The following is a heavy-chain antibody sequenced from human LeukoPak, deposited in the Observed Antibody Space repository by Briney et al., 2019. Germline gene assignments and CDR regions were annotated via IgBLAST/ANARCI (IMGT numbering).Heavy chain of an antibody. CDR2: ISGSGDST. D-gene: IGHD5-24*01. Sequence: GGSLRLSCAASGFTFSSYAMNWVRRAPGKGLEWVSGISGSGDSTYYEDSVKGRFTISRDNSKNTLFLQMNSLRAEDTAVYYCAKDGGYNPLYFQHWGQGTPVTVSS. CDR1: GFTFSSYA. CDR3: AKDGGYNPLYFQH. V-gene: IGHV3-23*01. J-gene: IGHJ1*01.